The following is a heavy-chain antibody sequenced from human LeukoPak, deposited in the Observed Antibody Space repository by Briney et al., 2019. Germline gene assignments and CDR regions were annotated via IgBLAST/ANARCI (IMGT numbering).Heavy chain of an antibody. CDR1: GFTFSSYS. Sequence: GGSLRLSCAASGFTFSSYSMNWVRQAPGKGLEWVSSISSSSSYIYYADSVKGRFTISRDNAKNSLYLQMNSLRAEDTAVYYCARALKRVGAGDYWGQGTLVTVSS. CDR2: ISSSSSYI. J-gene: IGHJ4*02. V-gene: IGHV3-21*01. D-gene: IGHD1-26*01. CDR3: ARALKRVGAGDY.